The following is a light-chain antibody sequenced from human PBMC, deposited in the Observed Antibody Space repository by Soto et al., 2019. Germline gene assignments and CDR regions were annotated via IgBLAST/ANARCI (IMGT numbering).Light chain of an antibody. CDR1: SSDVGDYNY. J-gene: IGLJ1*01. CDR2: DVT. Sequence: QSALTQPPSASGSPGQSVTISCTGTSSDVGDYNYVSWYQQRPGKAPKLMIYDVTKRPSGVPDRFSGSKSGDTASLTVSGLQAEDEAEYYCNSYACKDNPYVFGTGTKVTVL. V-gene: IGLV2-8*01. CDR3: NSYACKDNPYV.